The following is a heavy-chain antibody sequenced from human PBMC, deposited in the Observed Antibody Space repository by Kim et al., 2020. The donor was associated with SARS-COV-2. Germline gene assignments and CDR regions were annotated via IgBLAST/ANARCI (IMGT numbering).Heavy chain of an antibody. CDR2: ISYDGSNK. Sequence: GGSLRLSCAASGFTFSSYAMHWVRQAPGKGLEWVAVISYDGSNKYYADSVKGRFTISRDNSKNTLYLQMNSLRAEDTAVYYCARESLWFGEFVDYFDYWGQGTLVTVSS. V-gene: IGHV3-30*04. CDR1: GFTFSSYA. J-gene: IGHJ4*02. D-gene: IGHD3-10*01. CDR3: ARESLWFGEFVDYFDY.